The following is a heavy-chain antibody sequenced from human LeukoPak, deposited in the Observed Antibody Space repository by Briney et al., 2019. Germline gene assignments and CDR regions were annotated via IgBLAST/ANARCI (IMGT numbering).Heavy chain of an antibody. CDR1: GDSVSSNSAS. D-gene: IGHD1-26*01. V-gene: IGHV6-1*01. CDR2: TYYRSKWNT. J-gene: IGHJ5*02. Sequence: SQTLSLTCAISGDSVSSNSASWNWIRQSPSRGLEWLGRTYYRSKWNTDYAVSVRGRITINPDTSKNQFSLYLNSVTPEDTAVYYCARDPDSSYEWGPFDPWGQGTLVTVSS. CDR3: ARDPDSSYEWGPFDP.